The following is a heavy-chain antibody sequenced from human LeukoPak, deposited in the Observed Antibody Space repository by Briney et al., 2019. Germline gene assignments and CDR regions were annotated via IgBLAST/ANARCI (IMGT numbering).Heavy chain of an antibody. Sequence: SVKVSCKASGGTFSSYAISWVRQAPGQGLEWMGGIIPIFGTANYAQKFQGGVTITADESTSTAYMELSSLRSEDTAVYYCARLRNDFWSGSSFDYWGQGTLVTVSS. CDR1: GGTFSSYA. D-gene: IGHD3-3*01. CDR3: ARLRNDFWSGSSFDY. V-gene: IGHV1-69*13. J-gene: IGHJ4*02. CDR2: IIPIFGTA.